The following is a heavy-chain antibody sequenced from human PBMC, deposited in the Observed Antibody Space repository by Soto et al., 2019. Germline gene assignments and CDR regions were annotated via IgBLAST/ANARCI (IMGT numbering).Heavy chain of an antibody. CDR1: GGSISSSNW. CDR3: ARDRSLMDYVWGSYPGYYYGMDV. J-gene: IGHJ6*02. V-gene: IGHV4-4*02. CDR2: IYHSGST. D-gene: IGHD3-16*02. Sequence: PSETLSLTCAVSGGSISSSNWWSWVRQPPGKGLEWIGEIYHSGSTNYNPSLKSRVTISVDKSKNQFSLKLSSVTAADTAVYYCARDRSLMDYVWGSYPGYYYGMDVWGQGTTVTVSS.